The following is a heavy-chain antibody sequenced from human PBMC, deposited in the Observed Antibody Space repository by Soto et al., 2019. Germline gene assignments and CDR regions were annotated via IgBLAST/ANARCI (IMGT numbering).Heavy chain of an antibody. V-gene: IGHV4-59*01. J-gene: IGHJ4*02. CDR3: ARGGGSPYHDHEFDY. CDR2: IYYRGTT. Sequence: WTWIRKPPGQGPEWIGCIYYRGTTNYNASFNSRVTISVDTSKNQFSLKLTSVTTADTAVYYCARGGGSPYHDHEFDYRGQGILVTVSS. D-gene: IGHD2-2*01.